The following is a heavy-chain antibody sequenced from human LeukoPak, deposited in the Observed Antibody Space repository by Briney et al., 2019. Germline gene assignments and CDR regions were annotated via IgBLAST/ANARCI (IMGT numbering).Heavy chain of an antibody. J-gene: IGHJ6*02. D-gene: IGHD6-19*01. Sequence: GGSLRLSCAASGFTFSSYAMSWVRQAPGKGLEWVSAISTSGGSTYYADSVKGRFTISRDNSKNTLYLQMNSLRAEDTAVYYCAKDLGSGWYGDYYGMDVWSQGTTVTVSS. CDR1: GFTFSSYA. V-gene: IGHV3-23*01. CDR3: AKDLGSGWYGDYYGMDV. CDR2: ISTSGGST.